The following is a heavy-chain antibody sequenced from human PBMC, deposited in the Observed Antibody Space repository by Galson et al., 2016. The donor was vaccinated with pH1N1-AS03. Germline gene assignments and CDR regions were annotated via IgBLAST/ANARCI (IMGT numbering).Heavy chain of an antibody. CDR1: GGSMNNNKW. CDR3: ARRGQWRLLNDSYLDSDYFSAWCFDL. D-gene: IGHD3-22*01. J-gene: IGHJ2*01. V-gene: IGHV4-4*02. CDR2: IYHSGNT. Sequence: LSLTCAVSGGSMNNNKWWNWVRQPPGKGLEWIGEIYHSGNTNYNPSLKSRVTISLDKSKNQFSLNLSSVTAADTAVYYCARRGQWRLLNDSYLDSDYFSAWCFDLWGRGTLVTVSS.